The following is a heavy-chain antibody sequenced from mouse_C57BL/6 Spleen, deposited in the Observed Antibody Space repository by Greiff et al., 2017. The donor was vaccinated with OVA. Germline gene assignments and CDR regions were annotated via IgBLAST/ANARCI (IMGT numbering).Heavy chain of an antibody. CDR1: GFTFTDYY. J-gene: IGHJ1*03. CDR3: ARYDTTVVARWYFDV. D-gene: IGHD1-1*01. CDR2: IRNKANGYTT. V-gene: IGHV7-3*01. Sequence: DVKLVESGGGLVQPGGSLSLSCAASGFTFTDYYMSWVRQPPGKALEWLGFIRNKANGYTTEYSASVKGRFTISRDNSQSILYLQMNALRAEDSATYDCARYDTTVVARWYFDVWGTGTTVTVSS.